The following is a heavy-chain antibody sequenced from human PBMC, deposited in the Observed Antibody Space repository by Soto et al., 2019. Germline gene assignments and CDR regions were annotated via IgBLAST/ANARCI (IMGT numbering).Heavy chain of an antibody. V-gene: IGHV3-23*01. J-gene: IGHJ2*01. CDR2: ISGSGGST. CDR1: GFTFSSDA. CDR3: AKDSGYVGNYWYFDL. Sequence: EVQLLESGGGLVKPGGSLRLSCAASGFTFSSDAMRWVRQAPGKGLEWVSAISGSGGSTYYADSVKGRFTISRDNSKNTLYLQMNSLRAEDTAVYYCAKDSGYVGNYWYFDLWGRGTLVTVSS. D-gene: IGHD5-12*01.